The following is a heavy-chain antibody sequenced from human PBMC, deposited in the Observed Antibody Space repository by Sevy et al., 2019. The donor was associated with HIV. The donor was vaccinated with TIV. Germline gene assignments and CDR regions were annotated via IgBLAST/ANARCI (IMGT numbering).Heavy chain of an antibody. D-gene: IGHD6-6*01. CDR3: ARASIAARPGWFDP. CDR2: IKQDGSEK. J-gene: IGHJ5*02. Sequence: GGPLRLSCAASGFTFSSYWMSWVRQAPGKGLEWVANIKQDGSEKYYVDSVKGRFTISRDNAKNSLYLQMNSLRAEDTAVYYCARASIAARPGWFDPWGQGTLVTVSS. CDR1: GFTFSSYW. V-gene: IGHV3-7*04.